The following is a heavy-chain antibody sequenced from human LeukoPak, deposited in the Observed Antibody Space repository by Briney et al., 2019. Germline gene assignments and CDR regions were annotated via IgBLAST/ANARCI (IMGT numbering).Heavy chain of an antibody. CDR1: GYTFTGYY. Sequence: ASVKVSCKASGYTFTGYYMHWVRQAPGQGLEWMGWISAYNGNTNYAQKLQGRVTMTTDTSTSTAYMELRSLRSDDTAVYYCARGRYNWKFDYWGQGTLVTVSS. CDR2: ISAYNGNT. V-gene: IGHV1-18*04. CDR3: ARGRYNWKFDY. J-gene: IGHJ4*02. D-gene: IGHD1-20*01.